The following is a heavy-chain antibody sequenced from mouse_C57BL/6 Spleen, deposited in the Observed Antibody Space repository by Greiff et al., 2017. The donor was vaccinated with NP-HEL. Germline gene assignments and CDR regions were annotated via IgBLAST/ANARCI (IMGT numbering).Heavy chain of an antibody. D-gene: IGHD1-1*01. Sequence: EVQRVESEGGLVQPGSSMKLSCTASGFNFSDYYMAWVRQVPEQGLEWVANINSDGSSTYYLAPLKIRFLISRDNAKNILYLRMSSLKADDTATYYCARAVVGRAYYCDYWGQGTTLTVSS. CDR3: ARAVVGRAYYCDY. J-gene: IGHJ2*01. CDR1: GFNFSDYY. CDR2: INSDGSST. V-gene: IGHV5-16*01.